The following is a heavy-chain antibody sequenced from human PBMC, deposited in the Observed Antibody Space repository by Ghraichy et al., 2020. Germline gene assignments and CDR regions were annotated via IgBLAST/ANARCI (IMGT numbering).Heavy chain of an antibody. J-gene: IGHJ6*02. CDR3: ARGTFYCSGGSCYSWNYYYGMDV. Sequence: SETLSLTCAVYNGSFSGYYWSWIRQPPGKGLEWIGEINHSGSTNYNPSLKSRVTISVDTSKNQFSLKLSSVTAADTAVYYCARGTFYCSGGSCYSWNYYYGMDVWGQGTTVTVSS. CDR1: NGSFSGYY. D-gene: IGHD2-15*01. V-gene: IGHV4-34*01. CDR2: INHSGST.